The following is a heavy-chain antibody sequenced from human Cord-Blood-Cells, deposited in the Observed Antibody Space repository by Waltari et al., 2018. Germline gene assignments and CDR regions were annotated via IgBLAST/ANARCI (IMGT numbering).Heavy chain of an antibody. D-gene: IGHD3-16*01. J-gene: IGHJ3*02. CDR3: ARDAPNWGRGDAFDI. Sequence: QVQLVQSGAEVKKPGASVKVSCKASGYTFTSYGISWVRQAPGQGLEWMGWSSAYNGNTNYERKIQSRVTMTTDTSTSTAYMELRSLRSDDTAVYYCARDAPNWGRGDAFDIWGQGTMVTVSS. CDR1: GYTFTSYG. CDR2: SSAYNGNT. V-gene: IGHV1-18*04.